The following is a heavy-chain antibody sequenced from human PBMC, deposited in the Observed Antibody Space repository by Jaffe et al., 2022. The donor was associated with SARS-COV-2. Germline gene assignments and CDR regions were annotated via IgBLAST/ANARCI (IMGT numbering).Heavy chain of an antibody. CDR2: IWYDGSNK. CDR1: GFIFRTYG. V-gene: IGHV3-33*01. Sequence: QLVESGGGVVQPGRSLTLSCAASGFIFRTYGMHWVRQAPAKGLEWVAVIWYDGSNKYYLDSVKGRFAISRDNSENTLYLQMNNLTPEDTAVYYCARERGVAAAPEAQYYYYGMDVWGQGTTVTVSS. J-gene: IGHJ6*02. D-gene: IGHD6-13*01. CDR3: ARERGVAAAPEAQYYYYGMDV.